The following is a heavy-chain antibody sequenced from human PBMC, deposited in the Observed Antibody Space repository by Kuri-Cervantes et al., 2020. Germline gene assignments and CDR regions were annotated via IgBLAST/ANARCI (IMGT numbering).Heavy chain of an antibody. CDR1: GDSVSSNSAA. J-gene: IGHJ6*02. Sequence: LRLSCAISGDSVSSNSAAWSWIRQSPSRGLEWLGRTYYRSKWYNDYAVSVKSRITINPDTSKNQFSLQLNSVTPEDTAVYYCARGTVDSSSSVASLYYGMDVWGQGTTVTVSS. CDR2: TYYRSKWYN. D-gene: IGHD6-6*01. V-gene: IGHV6-1*01. CDR3: ARGTVDSSSSVASLYYGMDV.